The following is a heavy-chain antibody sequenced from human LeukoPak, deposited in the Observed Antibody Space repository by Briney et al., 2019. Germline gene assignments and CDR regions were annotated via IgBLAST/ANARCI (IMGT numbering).Heavy chain of an antibody. CDR2: ISAYNGNT. Sequence: ASVKVSCKASGYTFTSYGISWVRRAPGQGLEWMGWISAYNGNTNYAQKLQGRVTMTTDTSTSTAYMELRSLRSDDTAVYYCAREARTYASGSYLEIWGQGTLVTVSS. V-gene: IGHV1-18*01. CDR3: AREARTYASGSYLEI. J-gene: IGHJ4*02. D-gene: IGHD3-10*01. CDR1: GYTFTSYG.